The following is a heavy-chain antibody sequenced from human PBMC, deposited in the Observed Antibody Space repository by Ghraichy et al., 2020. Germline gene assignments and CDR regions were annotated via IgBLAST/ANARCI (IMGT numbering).Heavy chain of an antibody. CDR1: GGSIRSGGYY. J-gene: IGHJ5*02. CDR2: IYYSGST. V-gene: IGHV4-31*02. Sequence: SETLSLTCTVSGGSIRSGGYYWSWIRQHPEKGLEWIGYIYYSGSTYYNPSLKSRVIISIDTSRNQFSLNLTSVTAADTAVYYCARAGMVRGVSAFDPWGQGTLVTVSS. CDR3: ARAGMVRGVSAFDP. D-gene: IGHD3-10*01.